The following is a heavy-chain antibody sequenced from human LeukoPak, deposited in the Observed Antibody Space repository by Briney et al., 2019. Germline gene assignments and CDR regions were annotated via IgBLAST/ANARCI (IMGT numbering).Heavy chain of an antibody. CDR3: ARDFKTRGYSDY. Sequence: GGSLRLSCAASGFTFNDYYMSWIRQAPGKGLEWVSSISSSSSYIYYADSVKGRFTISRDNAKNSLYLQMNSLRAEDTAVYYCARDFKTRGYSDYWGQGILVTVSS. CDR2: ISSSSSYI. CDR1: GFTFNDYY. D-gene: IGHD5-18*01. J-gene: IGHJ4*02. V-gene: IGHV3-11*06.